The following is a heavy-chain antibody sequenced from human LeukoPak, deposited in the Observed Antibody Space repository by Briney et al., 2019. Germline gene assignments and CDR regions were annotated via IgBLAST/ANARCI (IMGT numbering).Heavy chain of an antibody. J-gene: IGHJ6*03. CDR2: IYSSGST. CDR3: ARAGVRWQRPRDYYYYYMDV. D-gene: IGHD2-15*01. V-gene: IGHV4-4*07. CDR1: GDSISSYF. Sequence: PSETLSLTCTVSGDSISSYFWTWIRQPAGKGLEWIGRIYSSGSTNYNPSLKSRVTISVDKSRNQFSLKLSSVTAADTAVYYCARAGVRWQRPRDYYYYYMDVWGKGSTVTVSS.